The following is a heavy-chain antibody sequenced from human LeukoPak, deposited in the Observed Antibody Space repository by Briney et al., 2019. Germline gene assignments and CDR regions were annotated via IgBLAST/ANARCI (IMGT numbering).Heavy chain of an antibody. CDR2: IYYSGST. CDR1: GGSISSSSYY. Sequence: SETLSLTCTVSGGSISSSSYYWGWIRQPPGKGLEWIGSIYYSGSTYNNPSLKTRVTISVDTSKNQFSLKLSSVTAADTAVYYCARRGHGGLTGYYNVWGAPRPYYFDYWGQGTLVTVSS. CDR3: ARRGHGGLTGYYNVWGAPRPYYFDY. V-gene: IGHV4-39*07. J-gene: IGHJ4*02. D-gene: IGHD3-9*01.